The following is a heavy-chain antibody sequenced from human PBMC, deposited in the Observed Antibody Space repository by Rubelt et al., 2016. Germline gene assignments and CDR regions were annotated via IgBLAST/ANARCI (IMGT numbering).Heavy chain of an antibody. Sequence: QVQLQQWGAGLLKPSETLSLTCAVYGGSFSGYYWSWIRQPPGKGLEWIGEINHSGSTNYNPSLKSRATISVDTSKNQFSRKLSSVTAADTAVYYCARSGWSRKIDYWGQGTLVTVSS. CDR1: GGSFSGYY. D-gene: IGHD2-15*01. CDR2: INHSGST. CDR3: ARSGWSRKIDY. J-gene: IGHJ4*02. V-gene: IGHV4-34*01.